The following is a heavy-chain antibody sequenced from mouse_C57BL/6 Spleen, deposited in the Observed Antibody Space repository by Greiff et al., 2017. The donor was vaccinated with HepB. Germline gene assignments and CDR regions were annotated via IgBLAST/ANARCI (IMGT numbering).Heavy chain of an antibody. J-gene: IGHJ4*01. D-gene: IGHD1-1*01. Sequence: EVMLVESGGDLVKPGGSLKLSCAASGFTFSSYGMSWVRQTPDKRLEWVATISSGGSYTYYPDSVKGRFTISRDNAKNTLYLQMSSLKSEDTAMYYCARQHYYGSSYEGYAMDYWGQGTSVTVSS. CDR1: GFTFSSYG. CDR3: ARQHYYGSSYEGYAMDY. V-gene: IGHV5-6*01. CDR2: ISSGGSYT.